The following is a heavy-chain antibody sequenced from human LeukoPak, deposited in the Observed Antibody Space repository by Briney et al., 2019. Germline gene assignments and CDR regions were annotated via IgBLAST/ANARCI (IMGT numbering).Heavy chain of an antibody. CDR3: AKSRGRDHYYYYGMDV. Sequence: GGSLRLSCAASRFTFTTYGMHWVRQAPGKGLQWLAVISFDASNKYYADSVKGRFTISRDNSKDTLYLQMNSLRAEDTAVYYCAKSRGRDHYYYYGMDVWGQGTTVTVSS. CDR2: ISFDASNK. V-gene: IGHV3-30*18. J-gene: IGHJ6*02. D-gene: IGHD1-26*01. CDR1: RFTFTTYG.